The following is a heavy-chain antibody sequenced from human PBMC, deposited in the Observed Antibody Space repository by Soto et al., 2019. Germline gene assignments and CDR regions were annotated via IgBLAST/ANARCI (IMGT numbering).Heavy chain of an antibody. CDR1: GYSFTDYH. J-gene: IGHJ6*02. V-gene: IGHV1-2*04. Sequence: ASVKVSCKASGYSFTDYHIHWVRQAPGQGLEWLGRINPKSGGTSTAQKFQGWVTMTTDTSISTASTELTRLTSDDTAIYYCARGDSTDCSNGVCSFFYNHDMDVWGQGATVTVSS. CDR3: ARGDSTDCSNGVCSFFYNHDMDV. D-gene: IGHD2-8*01. CDR2: INPKSGGT.